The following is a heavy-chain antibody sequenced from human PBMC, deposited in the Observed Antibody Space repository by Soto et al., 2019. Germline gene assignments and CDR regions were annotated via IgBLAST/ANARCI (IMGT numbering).Heavy chain of an antibody. CDR1: GFSLSTTGEG. Sequence: QITLKEAGPTLVKPTQTLTLTCTFSGFSLSTTGEGVFWIRQPPGKAPEWLALVHWNDDKRYSPSLRPRITIRKDTSRDQVVLSLTNLDPVDTGTYYCAHRRLGATSPDYNGVDVWGKGTTVIVSS. V-gene: IGHV2-5*01. D-gene: IGHD1-26*01. J-gene: IGHJ6*04. CDR2: VHWNDDK. CDR3: AHRRLGATSPDYNGVDV.